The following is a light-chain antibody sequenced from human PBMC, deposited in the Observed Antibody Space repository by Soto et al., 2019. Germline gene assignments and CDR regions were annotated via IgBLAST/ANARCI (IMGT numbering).Light chain of an antibody. V-gene: IGKV3-11*01. CDR1: QSVSSY. J-gene: IGKJ5*01. CDR2: DAS. Sequence: EIVLTQSPAPLSLSPGGRATLSCTASQSVSSYLAWYQQKPGQAPRLLIYDASTRATGIPARFSGSGSGTDFTLTISSLEPEDFAVYYCQQRSNWPSTFGQGTRLEIK. CDR3: QQRSNWPST.